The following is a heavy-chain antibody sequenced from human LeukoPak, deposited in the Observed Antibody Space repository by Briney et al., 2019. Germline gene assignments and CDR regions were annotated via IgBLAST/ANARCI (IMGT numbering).Heavy chain of an antibody. CDR2: ISAYNGNT. V-gene: IGHV1-18*01. CDR1: GYTFTSYG. Sequence: GASVKVSCKASGYTFTSYGISWVRQAPGQGLEWMGWISAYNGNTNYAQKLQGRVTMTTDTSTSTVYLELRGLRSDDTAVYYCARSEKAYCGGVCDNYHMDVWGKGTTVIVSS. J-gene: IGHJ6*03. CDR3: ARSEKAYCGGVCDNYHMDV. D-gene: IGHD2-21*01.